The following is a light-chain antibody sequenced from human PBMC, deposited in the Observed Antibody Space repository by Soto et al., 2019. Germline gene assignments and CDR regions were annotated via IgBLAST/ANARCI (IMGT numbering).Light chain of an antibody. CDR2: GAS. CDR3: QQDGSSFWT. J-gene: IGKJ1*01. CDR1: QSVSSTY. V-gene: IGKV3-20*01. Sequence: EIVLTQSPGTLSLSPGERATLSCRASQSVSSTYLAWYQQKPGQAPRLLIYGASSRATGIPDRFSGSGSGTDFTLTISRLEPEDFAVYYCQQDGSSFWTFGQGTKVEIK.